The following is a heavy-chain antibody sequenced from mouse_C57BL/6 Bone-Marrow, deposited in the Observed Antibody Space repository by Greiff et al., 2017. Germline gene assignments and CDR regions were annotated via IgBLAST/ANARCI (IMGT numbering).Heavy chain of an antibody. CDR2: ISSGGSYT. D-gene: IGHD2-2*01. CDR1: GFTFSSYG. V-gene: IGHV5-6*02. CDR3: ARRYYGYFYAMDY. J-gene: IGHJ4*01. Sequence: EVMLVESGGDLVKPGGSLKLSCAASGFTFSSYGMSWVRQTPDKRLEWVATISSGGSYTYYPDSVKGRFTISRDNAKNTLYLQMSSLKSEDTAMYYCARRYYGYFYAMDYWGQGTSVTVSS.